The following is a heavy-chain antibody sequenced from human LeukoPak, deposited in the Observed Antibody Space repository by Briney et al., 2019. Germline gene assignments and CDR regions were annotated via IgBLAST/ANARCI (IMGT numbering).Heavy chain of an antibody. J-gene: IGHJ4*02. D-gene: IGHD3-22*01. CDR3: ARHHDSSDWSDY. Sequence: SETLSLTCTVSGRSISSSSYYWAWIRQPPGQGLEWIGSIYYSGSTYYNPSRKSRVTISVYTSKNQFSLKLSSVTAADTAVYYCARHHDSSDWSDYWGQGTLVTVSS. CDR1: GRSISSSSYY. CDR2: IYYSGST. V-gene: IGHV4-39*01.